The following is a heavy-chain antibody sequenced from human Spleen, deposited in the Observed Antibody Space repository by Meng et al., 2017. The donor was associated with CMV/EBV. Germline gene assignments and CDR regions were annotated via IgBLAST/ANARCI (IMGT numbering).Heavy chain of an antibody. D-gene: IGHD2-21*01. CDR3: ARDLSVGVFPDR. CDR1: GVTFSDYY. V-gene: IGHV3-11*05. CDR2: ISSSSSYT. Sequence: QGQLVESGGGVVKPGGSLRLSCAASGVTFSDYYMSWIRQAPGKGLEWVSYISSSSSYTNYADSVKGRFTITRDNAKNSLYLQMNSLRAEDTAVYYCARDLSVGVFPDRWGQGTLVTVSS. J-gene: IGHJ5*02.